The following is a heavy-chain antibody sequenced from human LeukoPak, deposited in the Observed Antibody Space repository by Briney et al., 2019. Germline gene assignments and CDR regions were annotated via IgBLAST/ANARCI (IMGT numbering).Heavy chain of an antibody. CDR2: ITGNNGNT. CDR1: GYSFSGYG. Sequence: GASVKVSCKTSGYSFSGYGVSWVRRAPGQGLEWMGWITGNNGNTNYAPSLQGRVTMTTDTSTNTVYMELTDLKSDGTAMYYCARDQRNSGSYRFEYWGQGTLVTVSS. CDR3: ARDQRNSGSYRFEY. J-gene: IGHJ4*02. D-gene: IGHD1-26*01. V-gene: IGHV1-18*01.